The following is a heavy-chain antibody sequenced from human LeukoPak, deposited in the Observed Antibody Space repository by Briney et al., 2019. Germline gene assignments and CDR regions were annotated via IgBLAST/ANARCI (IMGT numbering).Heavy chain of an antibody. J-gene: IGHJ4*02. CDR3: ARVGGTAVGIDY. V-gene: IGHV4-61*02. CDR1: GGSISSGSYY. CDR2: IDTSGIT. D-gene: IGHD6-19*01. Sequence: SQTLSLTCTVSGGSISSGSYYWSWIRQRAGTGLEWIGRIDTSGITNYNPSLKSRVSISVDTSKNQFSLKLSSVTAADTAVYYCARVGGTAVGIDYRGQGTLVTVSS.